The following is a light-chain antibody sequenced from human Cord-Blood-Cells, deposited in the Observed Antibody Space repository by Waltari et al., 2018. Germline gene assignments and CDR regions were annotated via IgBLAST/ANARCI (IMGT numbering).Light chain of an antibody. CDR1: QRVSSN. V-gene: IGKV3-15*01. J-gene: IGKJ2*01. CDR2: GAS. Sequence: EIVMTHSPATLSVSPGERATLPCRASQRVSSNLAWYQQKPGQAPRLRIYGASTRATGIPARFIGSGDGKEFTLTSRGLQSEEFAFYYCQQYNNGPMYTVGQGTKLEMK. CDR3: QQYNNGPMYT.